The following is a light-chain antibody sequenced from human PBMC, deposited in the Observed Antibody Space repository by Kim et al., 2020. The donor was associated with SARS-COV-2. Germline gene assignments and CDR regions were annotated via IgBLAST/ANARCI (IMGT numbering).Light chain of an antibody. J-gene: IGLJ2*01. Sequence: YPGKTASITCSGDKLGDKYACWYQQKPGQSPVLVIYQDSKRPSGIPERFSGSNSGNTATLTISGTQAMDEADYYCQAWDSSTYVVFGGGTQLTVL. CDR2: QDS. CDR3: QAWDSSTYVV. V-gene: IGLV3-1*01. CDR1: KLGDKY.